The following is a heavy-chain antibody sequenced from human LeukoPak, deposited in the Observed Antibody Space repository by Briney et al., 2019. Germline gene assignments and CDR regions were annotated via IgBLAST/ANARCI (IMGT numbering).Heavy chain of an antibody. V-gene: IGHV4-4*07. CDR2: IYNSGST. Sequence: PSGTLSLTCTVSGGSISSYYWSWIRQPAGKGLEWIGHIYNSGSTNYNPSLKGRVTMSVATSKNQFSLHLNSVTAADTAVYYCARSAFLVTAPGLYYFDYWGQGTLVAVSS. D-gene: IGHD6-13*01. J-gene: IGHJ4*02. CDR1: GGSISSYY. CDR3: ARSAFLVTAPGLYYFDY.